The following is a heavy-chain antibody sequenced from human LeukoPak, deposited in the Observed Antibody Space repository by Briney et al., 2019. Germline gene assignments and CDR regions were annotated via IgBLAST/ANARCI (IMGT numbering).Heavy chain of an antibody. CDR3: ASIVLTDSSSWYGMDV. CDR1: GYTFTSYG. D-gene: IGHD6-13*01. CDR2: ISAYNGNT. V-gene: IGHV1-18*01. Sequence: GASVKVSCKASGYTFTSYGISWVRQAPGQGLEWMGWISAYNGNTNYAQKLQGRVTMTTDTSTSTAYMELRSLRSDDTAVYYCASIVLTDSSSWYGMDVWGQGTTVTVSS. J-gene: IGHJ6*02.